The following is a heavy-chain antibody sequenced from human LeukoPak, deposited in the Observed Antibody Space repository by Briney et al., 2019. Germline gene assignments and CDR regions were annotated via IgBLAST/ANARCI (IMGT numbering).Heavy chain of an antibody. V-gene: IGHV4-39*01. CDR1: AGSVSICSHD. Sequence: SDRLSLACTLDAGSVSICSHDSGWVRQPRGKGLEWFGRIYYTGSTHYNPSLQSRVAISVDTSKNQFSLRLSSVTAADTAVFYCARQVGYSSGWYGDYGGQGTLVTVS. CDR2: IYYTGST. D-gene: IGHD6-19*01. CDR3: ARQVGYSSGWYGDY. J-gene: IGHJ4*02.